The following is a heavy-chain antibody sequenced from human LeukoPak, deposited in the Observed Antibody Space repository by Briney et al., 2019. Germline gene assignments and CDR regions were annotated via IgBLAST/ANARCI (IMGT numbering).Heavy chain of an antibody. Sequence: SETLSLTCAVYGGSFSGYYWSWIRQPPGKGLEWIGEINHSGSTNYNPSLKSRVTISVDTSKNQFSLKLSSVTAADTAVYYCARARGIVVVVAEDCYFDYWGQGTLVAVSS. CDR2: INHSGST. D-gene: IGHD2-15*01. V-gene: IGHV4-34*01. J-gene: IGHJ4*02. CDR1: GGSFSGYY. CDR3: ARARGIVVVVAEDCYFDY.